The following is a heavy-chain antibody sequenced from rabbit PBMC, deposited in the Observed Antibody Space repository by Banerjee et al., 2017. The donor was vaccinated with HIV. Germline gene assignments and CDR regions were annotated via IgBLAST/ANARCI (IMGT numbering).Heavy chain of an antibody. Sequence: QSLEESGGDLVKPGASLTLTCTASGFSFSSSYYMCWVRQAPGKGLEWIACIYTGSSGSTYYASWAKGRFTISKTSSTTVTLQMTSLTAADTATYFCARGGYSYYFNLWGQGTLVTVS. D-gene: IGHD1-1*01. CDR1: GFSFSSSYY. CDR3: ARGGYSYYFNL. J-gene: IGHJ4*01. V-gene: IGHV1S40*01. CDR2: IYTGSSGST.